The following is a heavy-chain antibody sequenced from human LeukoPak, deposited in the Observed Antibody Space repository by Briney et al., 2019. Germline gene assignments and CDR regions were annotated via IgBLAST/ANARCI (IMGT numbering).Heavy chain of an antibody. D-gene: IGHD4-17*01. CDR2: IYYTGST. CDR3: VRGGNYGDYGGYFDY. V-gene: IGHV4-59*08. J-gene: IGHJ4*02. CDR1: GGSISSYY. Sequence: SETLSLTCTVSGGSISSYYWSWIRQPPGKGLEWIGYIYYTGSTNYNPSLRSRVTISVDTSKNQFSLKLTSVTAADTAVYYCVRGGNYGDYGGYFDYWGQGTLLTVSS.